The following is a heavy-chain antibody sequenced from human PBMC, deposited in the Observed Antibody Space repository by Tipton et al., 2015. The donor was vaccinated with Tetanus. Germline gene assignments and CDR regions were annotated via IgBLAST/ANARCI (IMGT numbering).Heavy chain of an antibody. CDR1: GYNFNLYW. Sequence: QLVRSGAEVKKPGESLKISCQGSGYNFNLYWIAWVRQMPGKGLEWMGIIYPGDSDTRYSPSFQGQVTMSVDRSTATAYLQWGSLKASDTAIYFCARLPKHYSASGSTWGQGTLVTVSS. V-gene: IGHV5-51*01. CDR2: IYPGDSDT. D-gene: IGHD3-10*01. CDR3: ARLPKHYSASGST. J-gene: IGHJ5*02.